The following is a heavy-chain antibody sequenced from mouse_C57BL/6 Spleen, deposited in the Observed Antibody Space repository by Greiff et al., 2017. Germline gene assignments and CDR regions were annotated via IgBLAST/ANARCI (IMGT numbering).Heavy chain of an antibody. Sequence: QVQLQQPGAELVMPGASVKLSCKASGYTFTSYWMHWVKQRPGQGLEWIGEIDPSDSYTNYDQKFKGKSTLTVDKYSSTAYMQLSSLTSEDSAVYYCARTPYGSSFDYWGQGTTLTVAS. CDR3: ARTPYGSSFDY. CDR1: GYTFTSYW. J-gene: IGHJ2*01. V-gene: IGHV1-69*01. D-gene: IGHD1-1*01. CDR2: IDPSDSYT.